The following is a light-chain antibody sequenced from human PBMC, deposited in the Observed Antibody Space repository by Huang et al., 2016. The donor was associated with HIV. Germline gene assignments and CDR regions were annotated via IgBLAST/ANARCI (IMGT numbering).Light chain of an antibody. V-gene: IGKV1D-43*01. CDR1: QGISSS. CDR3: QQYYSASLT. Sequence: AIRMTQSPFSLSASVGDRVTITCWASQGISSSLACYHQESAKAPNLCSFYASSLQSGVPSRFSGSGSGTDYTLTISSLQPEDFATYYCQQYYSASLTFGGGTKVEIK. J-gene: IGKJ4*01. CDR2: YAS.